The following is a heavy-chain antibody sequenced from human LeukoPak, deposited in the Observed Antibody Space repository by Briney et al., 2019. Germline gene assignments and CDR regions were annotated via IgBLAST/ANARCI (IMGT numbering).Heavy chain of an antibody. CDR1: GYTFTGYH. Sequence: ASVKVSCKASGYTFTGYHVHWVRQAPGQGLEWMGWINPNSGGTNYAQKFQGRVTMTRDTSISTAYMELSRLRSDDTAVYYCARDNDLSGMYYFDYWGQGTLVTVSS. CDR3: ARDNDLSGMYYFDY. D-gene: IGHD1-26*01. J-gene: IGHJ4*02. CDR2: INPNSGGT. V-gene: IGHV1-2*02.